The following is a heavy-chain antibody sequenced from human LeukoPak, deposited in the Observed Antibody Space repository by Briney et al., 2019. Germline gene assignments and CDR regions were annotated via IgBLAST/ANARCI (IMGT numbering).Heavy chain of an antibody. CDR3: ARRYGSGSYYNEHYYYYMDV. CDR1: GFTFSSYS. CDR2: ISSRSSYI. J-gene: IGHJ6*03. D-gene: IGHD3-10*01. Sequence: GGSLRLSCAASGFTFSSYSMNWVRQAPGKGLEWVSSISSRSSYIYYADSVKGRFTISRDNAKNSLYLQMNSLRAEDTAVYYCARRYGSGSYYNEHYYYYMDVWGKGTTVTVSS. V-gene: IGHV3-21*01.